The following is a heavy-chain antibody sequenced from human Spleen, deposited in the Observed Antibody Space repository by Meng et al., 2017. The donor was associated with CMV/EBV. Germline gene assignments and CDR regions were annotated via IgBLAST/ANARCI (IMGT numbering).Heavy chain of an antibody. Sequence: ASVKVSCKASGYTFTKYGINWVRQAPGQGLEWMGWISAYNGNTSNAQKFQGRVTMTTDTYMNIAYMELRSLRSDDTAVYYCARSIGSRYPHYGMDVWGPGTTVTVSS. V-gene: IGHV1-18*01. CDR2: ISAYNGNT. CDR3: ARSIGSRYPHYGMDV. J-gene: IGHJ6*02. D-gene: IGHD6-6*01. CDR1: GYTFTKYG.